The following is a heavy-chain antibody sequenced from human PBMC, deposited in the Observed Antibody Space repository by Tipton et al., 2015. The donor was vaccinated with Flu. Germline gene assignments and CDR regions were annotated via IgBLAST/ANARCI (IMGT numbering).Heavy chain of an antibody. CDR3: ARLSYYDVDLKNFYFED. D-gene: IGHD3-10*02. CDR1: GGSINIYY. Sequence: TLSLTCTVSGGSINIYYWSWIRQPAGKGLEWVGRIYASGSTNYNPSLKSRVTISVDTSKNQFSLKLSSVTAADTAVYYCARLSYYDVDLKNFYFEDWGQGTLVTVSS. J-gene: IGHJ4*02. V-gene: IGHV4-4*07. CDR2: IYASGST.